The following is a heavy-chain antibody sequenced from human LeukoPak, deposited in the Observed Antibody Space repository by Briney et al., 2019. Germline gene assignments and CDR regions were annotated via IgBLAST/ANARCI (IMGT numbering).Heavy chain of an antibody. CDR3: ARDMLGPGDCSSTSCPERDYYYYYGMDV. CDR2: XXXXXXXX. Sequence: PGGSLRLSCAASGFTFSSYEMNWVRQAPGKXXXXXXXXXXXXXXXXXXXXVKGRFTISRDNAKNSLYLQMNSLRAEDTAVYYCARDMLGPGDCSSTSCPERDYYYYYGMDVWGKGTTVTVSS. CDR1: GFTFSSYE. V-gene: IGHV3-48*03. J-gene: IGHJ6*04. D-gene: IGHD2-2*01.